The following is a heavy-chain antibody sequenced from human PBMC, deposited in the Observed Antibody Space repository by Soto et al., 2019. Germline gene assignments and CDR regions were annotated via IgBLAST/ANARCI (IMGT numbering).Heavy chain of an antibody. J-gene: IGHJ6*02. CDR3: AREHYGGNSVDYYYGMDV. Sequence: PGGSLRLSCAASGFTVSSNYMSWVRQAPGKGLEWVSVIYSGGSTYYADSVKGRFTISRDNSKNTLYLQMNSLRAEDTAVYYCAREHYGGNSVDYYYGMDVWGQGTTVTVSS. V-gene: IGHV3-66*01. D-gene: IGHD4-17*01. CDR1: GFTVSSNY. CDR2: IYSGGST.